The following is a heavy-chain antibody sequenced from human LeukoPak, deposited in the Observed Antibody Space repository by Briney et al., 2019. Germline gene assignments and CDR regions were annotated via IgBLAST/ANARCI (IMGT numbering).Heavy chain of an antibody. D-gene: IGHD6-19*01. CDR3: AREHLGVAAADY. V-gene: IGHV3-30*04. Sequence: GGSLRLSCAASGFTFSSYAMHWVRQAPGKGLEWVAVISYDGSNKYYADSVKGRFTISRDNSKNTLYPQMNSLRAEDTAVYYCAREHLGVAAADYWGQGTLVTVSS. CDR2: ISYDGSNK. J-gene: IGHJ4*02. CDR1: GFTFSSYA.